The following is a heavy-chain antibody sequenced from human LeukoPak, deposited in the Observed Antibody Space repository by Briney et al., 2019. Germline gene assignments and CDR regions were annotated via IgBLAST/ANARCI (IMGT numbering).Heavy chain of an antibody. CDR1: GGSISSYY. Sequence: SETLSLTCTVSGGSISSYYWSWIRQPPGKGLEWIGYIYYSGSTNYNPSLKSRVTISVDTSKNQFSLKLSSVTAADTAVYYCARVALPGVYYFDYWGQGALVTVSS. V-gene: IGHV4-59*08. J-gene: IGHJ4*02. CDR2: IYYSGST. CDR3: ARVALPGVYYFDY. D-gene: IGHD2-15*01.